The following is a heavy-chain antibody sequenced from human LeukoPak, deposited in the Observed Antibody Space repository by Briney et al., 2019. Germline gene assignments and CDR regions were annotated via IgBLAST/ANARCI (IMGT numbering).Heavy chain of an antibody. CDR3: ARGYCRRGSCYPSSYYFDY. V-gene: IGHV4-30-4*08. Sequence: PSQTLSLTCTVSGGSISSGDYYWSWIRQPPGKGLEWIGYIYYSGSTYYNPSLKSRLTISVDTSKSQFSLRLSSVTAADTAVYYCARGYCRRGSCYPSSYYFDYWGQGTLVTVSS. CDR1: GGSISSGDYY. J-gene: IGHJ4*02. D-gene: IGHD2-15*01. CDR2: IYYSGST.